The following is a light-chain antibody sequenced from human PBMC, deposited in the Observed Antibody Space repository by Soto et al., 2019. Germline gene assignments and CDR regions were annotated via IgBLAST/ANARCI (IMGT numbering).Light chain of an antibody. CDR1: QSVSSGY. V-gene: IGKV3-20*01. J-gene: IGKJ2*01. Sequence: EIVLTQTPGTLSLSPGERATLSCRASQSVSSGYLAWYQQKPGQAPRLLIYGASSRAAGIPDRFSGSGSGTDFTLTISRLEPEDCAVYYCQQYGGSPYTFGQGTKLEI. CDR3: QQYGGSPYT. CDR2: GAS.